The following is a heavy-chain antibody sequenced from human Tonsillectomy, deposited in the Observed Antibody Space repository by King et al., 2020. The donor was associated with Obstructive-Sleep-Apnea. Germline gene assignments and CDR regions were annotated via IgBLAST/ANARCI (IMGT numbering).Heavy chain of an antibody. D-gene: IGHD1-1*01. J-gene: IGHJ4*02. CDR3: AREAVANYYLDY. CDR1: GFTFSNYN. CDR2: ITSTSSYK. V-gene: IGHV3-21*01. Sequence: VQLVESGGGLVKPGGSLRLSCAASGFTFSNYNVHWVRQAPGRGLEWVSSITSTSSYKHYADSLKGRFTISRDNDKNTLYLQMNSLRAEDTAIYFCAREAVANYYLDYWGQGALVAVSS.